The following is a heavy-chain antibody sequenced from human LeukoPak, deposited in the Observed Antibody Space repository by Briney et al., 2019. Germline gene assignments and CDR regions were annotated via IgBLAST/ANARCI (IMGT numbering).Heavy chain of an antibody. D-gene: IGHD1-26*01. CDR1: GGSFSGYY. J-gene: IGHJ4*02. CDR2: INHSGST. CDR3: ARRRGLLLLPFDY. V-gene: IGHV4-34*01. Sequence: SETLSLTCAVYGGSFSGYYWSWIRQPPGKGLEWIGEINHSGSTNYNPSLKSRVTISVDTSKNQFSLKLSSVTAADTAVYYCARRRGLLLLPFDYWGQGTLVTASS.